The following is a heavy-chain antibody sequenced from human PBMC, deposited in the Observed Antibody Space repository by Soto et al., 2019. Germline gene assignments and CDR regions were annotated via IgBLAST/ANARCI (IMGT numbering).Heavy chain of an antibody. V-gene: IGHV3-11*01. Sequence: QVQLVESGGGLVKPGGSLRLSCAASGFTFSDYYMNWIRQAPGKGLEWVSYITSSGRTTYYADSVKGRFTISRDNAKNSLYPQMNSLRAEDTAVYYCARDLGLVPEYSSSPLSYYGMDVWGQGTTVTVSS. D-gene: IGHD6-6*01. CDR1: GFTFSDYY. CDR3: ARDLGLVPEYSSSPLSYYGMDV. J-gene: IGHJ6*02. CDR2: ITSSGRTT.